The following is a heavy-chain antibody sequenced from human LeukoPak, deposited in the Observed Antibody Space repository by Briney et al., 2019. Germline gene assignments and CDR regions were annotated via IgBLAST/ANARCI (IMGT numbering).Heavy chain of an antibody. CDR2: IIPILGIA. V-gene: IGHV1-69*04. D-gene: IGHD3-22*01. Sequence: GSSVKVSCKASGGTFSSYAISWVRQAPGQGLEWMGRIIPILGIANYAQKFQGRVTITADKSTSTAYMELSSLRSEDTAVYYCARDLSDSSGSWWGQGTLVTVSS. CDR3: ARDLSDSSGSW. CDR1: GGTFSSYA. J-gene: IGHJ4*02.